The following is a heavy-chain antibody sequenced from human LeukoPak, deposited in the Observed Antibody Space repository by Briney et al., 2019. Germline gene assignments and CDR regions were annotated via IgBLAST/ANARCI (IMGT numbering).Heavy chain of an antibody. CDR2: ISGDGGST. CDR1: GFTFDDYA. Sequence: GGSLRLSCAASGFTFDDYAMHWVRQAPGKGLEWVSLISGDGGSTYYADSVKGRFTISRDNSKNSLYLHMNSLRTEDTALYYCAIDKGDSSSLVFDYWGQGTLVTVSS. CDR3: AIDKGDSSSLVFDY. J-gene: IGHJ4*02. D-gene: IGHD6-6*01. V-gene: IGHV3-43*02.